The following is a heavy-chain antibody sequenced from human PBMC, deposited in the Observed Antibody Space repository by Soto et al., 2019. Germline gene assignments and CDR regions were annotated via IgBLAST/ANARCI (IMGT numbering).Heavy chain of an antibody. D-gene: IGHD2-8*01. CDR1: GFTFSSSA. CDR3: AKNAPFCPKAACYGY. J-gene: IGHJ4*02. CDR2: ISGDGNYI. Sequence: EVQLLESGGGLVRPGESLRLSCTASGFTFSSSAMTWVRQAPGKGLEWLSAISGDGNYIFYADSVKGRFTISRDNYKHTVDLQRDSLRAEDTALYYCAKNAPFCPKAACYGYWGQGTLGT. V-gene: IGHV3-23*01.